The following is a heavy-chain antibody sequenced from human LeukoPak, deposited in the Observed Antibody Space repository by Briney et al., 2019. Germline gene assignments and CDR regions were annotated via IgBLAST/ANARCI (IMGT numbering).Heavy chain of an antibody. J-gene: IGHJ3*02. CDR1: GYTFTSYG. V-gene: IGHV1-18*04. CDR3: ARSRSGYSGGWPDAFDI. CDR2: ISAYNGNT. Sequence: ASVKVSCKASGYTFTSYGISWVRQAPGQGLEWMGWISAYNGNTNSAQRLQGRVTLTTDTSTSTAYMELSSLRSDDTAMYYCARSRSGYSGGWPDAFDIWGQGTMVTVSS. D-gene: IGHD6-19*01.